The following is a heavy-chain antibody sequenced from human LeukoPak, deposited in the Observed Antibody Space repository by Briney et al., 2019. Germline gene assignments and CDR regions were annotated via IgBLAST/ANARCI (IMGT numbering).Heavy chain of an antibody. CDR1: GDSISNFY. V-gene: IGHV4-59*01. Sequence: SETLSLTCSVSGDSISNFYWSWIRQPPGKGLEWIGYIYYSGSTNYNPSLKSRVTISVDTSKNQFSLKLSSVTAADTAVYYCARGVGGIHGGTRTHTFDYWGQGTLVTVSS. CDR2: IYYSGST. CDR3: ARGVGGIHGGTRTHTFDY. J-gene: IGHJ4*02. D-gene: IGHD1-1*01.